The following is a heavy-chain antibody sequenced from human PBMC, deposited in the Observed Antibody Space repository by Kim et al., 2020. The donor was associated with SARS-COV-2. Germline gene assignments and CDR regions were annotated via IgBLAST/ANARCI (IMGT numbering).Heavy chain of an antibody. CDR1: GFTFSSYA. Sequence: GGSLRLSCAASGFTFSSYAMIWVRQAPGKGLEWVSTITGSGASTYYADSVKGRFIISRDNSKNTLYLQMNSLGAEDTAIYYCSKGWGGDYVISVDFWGQGTLVTVSS. CDR2: ITGSGAST. D-gene: IGHD4-17*01. J-gene: IGHJ4*02. V-gene: IGHV3-23*01. CDR3: SKGWGGDYVISVDF.